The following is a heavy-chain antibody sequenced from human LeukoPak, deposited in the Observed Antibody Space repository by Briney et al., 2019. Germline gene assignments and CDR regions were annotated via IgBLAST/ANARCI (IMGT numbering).Heavy chain of an antibody. Sequence: SETLSLTCAVYGGSFSGYYWSWIRQPPGKGLEWIGEINHSENTNYNPSLKSRVTISVDTSKNQFSLKLSSVTAADTAVYYCARAPHRITMIVVVYRRYFDYWGQGTLVTVSS. J-gene: IGHJ4*02. D-gene: IGHD3-22*01. CDR3: ARAPHRITMIVVVYRRYFDY. CDR2: INHSENT. CDR1: GGSFSGYY. V-gene: IGHV4-34*01.